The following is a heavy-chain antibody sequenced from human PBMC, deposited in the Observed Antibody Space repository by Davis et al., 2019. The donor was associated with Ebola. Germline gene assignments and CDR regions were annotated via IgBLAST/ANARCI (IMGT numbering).Heavy chain of an antibody. V-gene: IGHV4-34*01. Sequence: SQTPSLTRAVSGVSFSDHYWSWIRQPPGKALEWIGEINHSGDTDYNPSLKTRVTISVDPARNQISLNLRSVTAADTAIYYCARDLAVRPEDYWGQGTLVTVSS. D-gene: IGHD6-6*01. CDR1: GVSFSDHY. CDR2: INHSGDT. J-gene: IGHJ4*02. CDR3: ARDLAVRPEDY.